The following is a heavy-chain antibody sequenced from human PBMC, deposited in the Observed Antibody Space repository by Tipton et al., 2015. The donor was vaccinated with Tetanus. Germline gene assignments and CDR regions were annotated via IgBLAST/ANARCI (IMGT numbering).Heavy chain of an antibody. CDR3: TTSGIVGSGSRVDY. D-gene: IGHD1-26*01. V-gene: IGHV3-15*07. CDR2: IKSKTDGGTT. J-gene: IGHJ4*02. CDR1: GLFFHNAW. Sequence: SLRLSCTTSGLFFHNAWMNWVRQGPGKGLEWVGHIKSKTDGGTTDYAARVKDRFSISRDDSKNTLFLLMNSLKIEDTAVYYCTTSGIVGSGSRVDYWGRGTLVTVSS.